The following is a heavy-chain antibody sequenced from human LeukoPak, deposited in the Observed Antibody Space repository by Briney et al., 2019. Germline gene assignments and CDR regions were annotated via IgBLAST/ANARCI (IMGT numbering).Heavy chain of an antibody. D-gene: IGHD1-26*01. Sequence: SETLSLTCTVSGGSISTYYLTWIRQPPGKGLEWIGRIYTSGSTNYNPSLKSRVTMSVDTSKNQFSLKLSSVTAADTAVYYCARERVVGAIWFDPWGQGTLVTVSS. CDR2: IYTSGST. CDR3: ARERVVGAIWFDP. CDR1: GGSISTYY. J-gene: IGHJ5*02. V-gene: IGHV4-4*07.